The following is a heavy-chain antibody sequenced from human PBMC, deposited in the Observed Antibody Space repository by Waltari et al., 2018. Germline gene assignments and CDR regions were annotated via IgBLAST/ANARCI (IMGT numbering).Heavy chain of an antibody. CDR3: AKASGTLNAFDI. V-gene: IGHV3-23*01. CDR1: GVTFRSYA. J-gene: IGHJ3*02. CDR2: ISGTGGST. Sequence: EVQLLESGGGLVQPGGSPRLSGGAAGVTFRSYAMNWGRQAPGKGLEWVSSISGTGGSTSYADSVKGRFTISGDNSKNTLYLQMNSLRAEDTAVYYCAKASGTLNAFDIWGQGTMVTVSS. D-gene: IGHD1-1*01.